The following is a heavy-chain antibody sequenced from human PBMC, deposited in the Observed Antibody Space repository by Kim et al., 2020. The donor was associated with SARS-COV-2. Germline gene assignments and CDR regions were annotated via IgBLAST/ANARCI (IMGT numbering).Heavy chain of an antibody. J-gene: IGHJ4*02. CDR3: AREGTFESGWYPPSYFGY. V-gene: IGHV1-3*01. Sequence: ASVKVSCKASGYTFTSYAMHWVRQAPGQRLEWMGWINAGNGNTKYSQKFQGRVTITRDTSASTAYMELSSLRSEDTAVYYCAREGTFESGWYPPSYFGYWGQGTLVTVSS. D-gene: IGHD6-19*01. CDR2: INAGNGNT. CDR1: GYTFTSYA.